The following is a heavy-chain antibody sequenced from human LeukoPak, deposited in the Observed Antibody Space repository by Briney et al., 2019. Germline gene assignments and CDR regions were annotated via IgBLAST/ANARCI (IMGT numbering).Heavy chain of an antibody. CDR2: TSGSGVNS. V-gene: IGHV3-23*01. D-gene: IGHD5-12*01. CDR3: AKEYSGYDFDY. Sequence: GSLKISCAASGFNPRSYGLSWVRPAPGKGLEWVAATSGSGVNSYYADSVRGRFTISRDNSQNTLYLQMESLLAEDTALYYCAKEYSGYDFDYWGQGTLVTVSS. CDR1: GFNPRSYG. J-gene: IGHJ4*02.